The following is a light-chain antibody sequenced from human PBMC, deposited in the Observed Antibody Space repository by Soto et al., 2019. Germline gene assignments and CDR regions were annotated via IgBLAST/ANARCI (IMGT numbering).Light chain of an antibody. Sequence: DIQMTQSPSSVSASVGDRVTITCRASQGVSSWLAWFQQKPGKAPKLLIYAASSLKSGVPSRFSGSGSGTEFTLTISSLQPDDFATYYCQHYNSYSEAFGQGTKVDIK. CDR2: AAS. CDR3: QHYNSYSEA. V-gene: IGKV1D-16*01. J-gene: IGKJ1*01. CDR1: QGVSSW.